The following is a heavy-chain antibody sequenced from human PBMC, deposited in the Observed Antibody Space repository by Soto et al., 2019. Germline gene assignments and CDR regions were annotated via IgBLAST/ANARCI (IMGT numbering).Heavy chain of an antibody. Sequence: PSETLSLTCIVSGDSISSSSFSWGWLRKPPGKGLEWIGSIYYSEAISYSGSTYYNPSLKSRVTISVDTSKNQFSLKLTSVTAADTAVYYCARDKITGLFDYWGQGTLVTVS. CDR1: GDSISSSSFS. V-gene: IGHV4-39*07. J-gene: IGHJ4*02. D-gene: IGHD2-8*02. CDR3: ARDKITGLFDY. CDR2: IYYSEAISYSGST.